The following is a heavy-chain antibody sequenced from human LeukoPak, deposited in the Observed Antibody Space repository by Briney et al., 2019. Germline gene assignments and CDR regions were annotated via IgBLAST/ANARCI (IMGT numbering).Heavy chain of an antibody. CDR2: IIPIFGTA. J-gene: IGHJ3*02. D-gene: IGHD3-16*02. Sequence: VASVKVSCKASGGTFSSYAISWVRQAPGQGLEWMGRIIPIFGTANYAQKFQGRVTITTDESTSTAYMELSSLRSEDTAVYYCARVGGYDYVRGSYQYDAFDIWGQGTMVTVSS. V-gene: IGHV1-69*05. CDR1: GGTFSSYA. CDR3: ARVGGYDYVRGSYQYDAFDI.